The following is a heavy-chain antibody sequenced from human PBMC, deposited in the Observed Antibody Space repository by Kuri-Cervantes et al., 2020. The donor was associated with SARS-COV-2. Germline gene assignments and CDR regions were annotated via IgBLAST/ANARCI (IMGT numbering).Heavy chain of an antibody. CDR1: GFTFSSYA. V-gene: IGHV3-30-3*01. J-gene: IGHJ3*02. Sequence: GGSLRLSCAASGFTFSSYAMSWVRQAPGKGLEWVAVISYDGSNKYYADSVKGRFTISRDNSKNTLYLQMNSLRAEDTAVYYCARDQGGSYWWDAFDIWGQGTMVTVSS. D-gene: IGHD1-26*01. CDR3: ARDQGGSYWWDAFDI. CDR2: ISYDGSNK.